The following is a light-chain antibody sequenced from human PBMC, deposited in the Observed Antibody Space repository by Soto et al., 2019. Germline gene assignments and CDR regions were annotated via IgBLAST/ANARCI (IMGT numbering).Light chain of an antibody. Sequence: DIQMTQSPSTLSASVGDRVTITCRASQSIRTWLAWYQQKPGKAPKLLIFDASSLESGVPSRFSGSGSVTEFTLTITSLHPDDFATYFCQQYNNYSGTFGQGTKVEIK. CDR3: QQYNNYSGT. V-gene: IGKV1-5*01. J-gene: IGKJ1*01. CDR2: DAS. CDR1: QSIRTW.